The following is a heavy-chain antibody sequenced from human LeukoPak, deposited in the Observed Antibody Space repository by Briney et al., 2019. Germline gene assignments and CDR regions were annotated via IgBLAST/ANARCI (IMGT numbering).Heavy chain of an antibody. CDR3: ARLAAVPG. Sequence: PSVKVSCKASGYTFTDYYLHWVREAPGQGLEWMGWIHPNSGGTNYAQKFQGRVAMTRDTSISTAYMELSSLRSDDTAVYYCARLAAVPGWGQGTLVTVSS. V-gene: IGHV1-2*02. CDR1: GYTFTDYY. D-gene: IGHD6-19*01. CDR2: IHPNSGGT. J-gene: IGHJ1*01.